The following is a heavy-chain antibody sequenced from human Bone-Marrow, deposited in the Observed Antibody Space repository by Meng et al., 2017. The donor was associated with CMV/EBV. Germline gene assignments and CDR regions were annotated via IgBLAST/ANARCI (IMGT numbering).Heavy chain of an antibody. CDR3: AKDLERFWEWFLVSPHDD. V-gene: IGHV3-30*02. CDR1: GFTFSSYG. D-gene: IGHD3-3*01. Sequence: GESLKISCAASGFTFSSYGMHWVRQAPGKGLEWVAFIRYDGSNKYYADSVKGRFTISRDNSKNTLYLQMNSLRAEDTAVYYCAKDLERFWEWFLVSPHDDWGHGTLVTVSS. J-gene: IGHJ4*01. CDR2: IRYDGSNK.